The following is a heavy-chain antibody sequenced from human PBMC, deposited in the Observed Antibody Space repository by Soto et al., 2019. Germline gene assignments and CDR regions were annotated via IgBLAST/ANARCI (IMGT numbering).Heavy chain of an antibody. CDR2: INTSGGST. D-gene: IGHD2-15*01. CDR1: GFTFSTYA. Sequence: EVQLLESGGDLVQPGGSLRLSCAASGFTFSTYAMNWVRQAPGKGLEWVSTINTSGGSTYYADSVKGRFTISRDNSKNTLYLQMNSLRPEDTAVYYCAKFYGGKSAHTYTIDPWGQGTLVTVSS. CDR3: AKFYGGKSAHTYTIDP. J-gene: IGHJ5*02. V-gene: IGHV3-23*01.